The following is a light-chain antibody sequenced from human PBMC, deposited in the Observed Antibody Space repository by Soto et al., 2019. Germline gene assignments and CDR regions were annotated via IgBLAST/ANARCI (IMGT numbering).Light chain of an antibody. CDR1: SSDVGGYNY. V-gene: IGLV2-14*01. J-gene: IGLJ1*01. CDR3: SSYTSTSTLV. Sequence: QSVLTQPASVSGSPGQSITISCTGTSSDVGGYNYVSWYQQHPGKAPKLIIYDVSSRPSGVSSRFSGSKSGNTASLTISGLQAEDEADYYCSSYTSTSTLVFGTGTKLTVL. CDR2: DVS.